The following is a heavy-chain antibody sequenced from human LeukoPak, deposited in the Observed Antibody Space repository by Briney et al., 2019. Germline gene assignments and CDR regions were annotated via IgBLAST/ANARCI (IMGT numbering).Heavy chain of an antibody. J-gene: IGHJ5*02. CDR3: ARAVGGSSLGS. D-gene: IGHD6-13*01. CDR1: GFTFDDYG. V-gene: IGHV3-20*04. Sequence: GGSLRLSCAASGFTFDDYGMSWVRQAPGKGLEWVSGINWNGGSTGYADSVKGRFTISRDNAKNSLYPQLNGLRAQDTALLYCARAVGGSSLGSWGQGTLVTVSS. CDR2: INWNGGST.